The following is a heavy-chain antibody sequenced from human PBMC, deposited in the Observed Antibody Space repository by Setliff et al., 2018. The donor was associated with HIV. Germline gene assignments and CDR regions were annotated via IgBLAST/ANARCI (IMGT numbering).Heavy chain of an antibody. V-gene: IGHV3-49*04. CDR2: IRSKAYGGTT. CDR1: GFTFGDYA. CDR3: TRMVYYNFWSGYYTGYYYYGMDV. D-gene: IGHD3-3*01. J-gene: IGHJ6*02. Sequence: PGESLKISCTASGFTFGDYAMSWVRQAPGKGLEWVGFIRSKAYGGTTEYAASVKGRFTISRDDSKSIAYLQMNSLKTEDTAVYYCTRMVYYNFWSGYYTGYYYYGMDVWGQGTTVTVSS.